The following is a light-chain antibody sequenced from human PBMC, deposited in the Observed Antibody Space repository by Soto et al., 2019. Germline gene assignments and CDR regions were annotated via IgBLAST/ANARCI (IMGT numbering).Light chain of an antibody. V-gene: IGKV3-20*01. Sequence: IVLTQYPGNLSLSPGERATLSCRASQSLSNNIYLAWYQQKPGQAPRVLIYGASSRATGIPNRFSGSVSGTDGTITISSLKSEDGAVYYCQQYGSSPYTFGQGTKVDI. CDR2: GAS. CDR1: QSLSNNIY. J-gene: IGKJ2*01. CDR3: QQYGSSPYT.